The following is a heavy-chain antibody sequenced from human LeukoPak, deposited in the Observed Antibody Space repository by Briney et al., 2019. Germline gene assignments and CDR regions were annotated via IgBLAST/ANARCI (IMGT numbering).Heavy chain of an antibody. CDR3: ARRRGTYYDFWSGYYAY. Sequence: ASVKVSCKASGYTFTSYDINWVRQATVQGLEWMGWMNPNSGNTGYAQKFQGRVTMTRNTSISTAYMELSSLRSEDTAVYYCARRRGTYYDFWSGYYAYWGQGTLVTVSS. CDR1: GYTFTSYD. D-gene: IGHD3-3*01. V-gene: IGHV1-8*01. CDR2: MNPNSGNT. J-gene: IGHJ4*02.